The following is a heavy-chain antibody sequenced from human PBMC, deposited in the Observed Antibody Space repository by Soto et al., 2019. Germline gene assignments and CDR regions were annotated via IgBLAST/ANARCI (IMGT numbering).Heavy chain of an antibody. D-gene: IGHD5-18*01. V-gene: IGHV4-59*01. J-gene: IGHJ3*01. Sequence: SETLSLTCTVSGGSISSYYWSWIRQPPGKGLEWIGYIYYSGSTNYNPSLKSRVTISVDTSKNQFSLKLSSVTAADTAVYYCARAFIRRYSYDLDASDRWGQGPMPTLSS. CDR2: IYYSGST. CDR3: ARAFIRRYSYDLDASDR. CDR1: GGSISSYY.